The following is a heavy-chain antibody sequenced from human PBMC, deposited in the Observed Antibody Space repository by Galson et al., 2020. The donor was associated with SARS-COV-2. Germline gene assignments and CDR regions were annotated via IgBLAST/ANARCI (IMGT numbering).Heavy chain of an antibody. CDR1: GFIFSSYV. J-gene: IGHJ4*02. CDR2: ISVSGGST. V-gene: IGHV3-23*01. Sequence: GGSLRLSCAASGFIFSSYVMRWVRQAPGKGLEWVSSISVSGGSTYYADSVKGRFTISSDNSKNTLYLQMNSLRAEDTAVYYCAARADYWGQETLVTVSS. CDR3: AARADY.